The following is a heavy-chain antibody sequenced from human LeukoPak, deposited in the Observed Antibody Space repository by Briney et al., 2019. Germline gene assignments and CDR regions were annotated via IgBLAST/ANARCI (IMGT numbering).Heavy chain of an antibody. CDR1: GFTFSKYW. J-gene: IGHJ4*02. D-gene: IGHD6-19*01. Sequence: HPGGSLRLSCAASGFTFSKYWMLWVRQAPGKGLESVSRINTDGTVTTYADSAKGRFTVSRDNADNTMFLQMNSVRDEDTAVYYCATKQWLAPPPDSWGQGTPVTVSS. CDR2: INTDGTVT. CDR3: ATKQWLAPPPDS. V-gene: IGHV3-74*01.